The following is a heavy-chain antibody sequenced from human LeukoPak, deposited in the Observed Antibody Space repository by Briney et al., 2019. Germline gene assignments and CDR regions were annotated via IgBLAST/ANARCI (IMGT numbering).Heavy chain of an antibody. Sequence: GRSLRLSCAASGFIFSSYGMHWVRQAPGKGLAGVAVIWYDGSNKYYADSVKGRFTISRDNSEKRLYLQINSLRAEDTAVYYCATERGGGSYVFDSWGQGTLVTVSS. CDR2: IWYDGSNK. V-gene: IGHV3-33*01. CDR1: GFIFSSYG. J-gene: IGHJ4*02. D-gene: IGHD3-16*01. CDR3: ATERGGGSYVFDS.